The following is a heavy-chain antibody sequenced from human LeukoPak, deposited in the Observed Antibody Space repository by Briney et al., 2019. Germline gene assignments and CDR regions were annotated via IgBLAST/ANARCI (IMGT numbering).Heavy chain of an antibody. CDR3: ARISRDYEILTGYYQFDY. Sequence: SETLSLTCAVYGGSFSGYYWSWIRQPPGKGLEWIGSIYYSGSTYYNPSLKSRVTISVDTSKNQFSLKLSSVTAADTAVYYCARISRDYEILTGYYQFDYWGQGTLVTVSS. CDR1: GGSFSGYY. V-gene: IGHV4-34*01. D-gene: IGHD3-9*01. J-gene: IGHJ4*02. CDR2: IYYSGST.